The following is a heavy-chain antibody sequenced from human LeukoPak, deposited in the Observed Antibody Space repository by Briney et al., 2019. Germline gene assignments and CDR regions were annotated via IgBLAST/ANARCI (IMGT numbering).Heavy chain of an antibody. CDR1: GFSFSSYS. J-gene: IGHJ4*02. Sequence: GGSLRLSCAASGFSFSSYSMNWVRQAPGEGLEWVSYISSRSSTIYYADSVKGRFTISRDNAKNSLSLQMNSLRAEDTAVYYCARDYDCSGGTCYSYYFDYWGQGTLVTVSS. CDR2: ISSRSSTI. D-gene: IGHD2-15*01. V-gene: IGHV3-48*01. CDR3: ARDYDCSGGTCYSYYFDY.